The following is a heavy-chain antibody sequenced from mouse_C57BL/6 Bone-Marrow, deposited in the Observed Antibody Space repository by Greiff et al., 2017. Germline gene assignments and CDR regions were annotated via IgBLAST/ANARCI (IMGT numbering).Heavy chain of an antibody. CDR3: ARDNYYRSDYAVDY. CDR1: GFTFSSYA. Sequence: EVNLVESGGGLVKPGGSLKLSCAASGFTFSSYAMSWVRQTPEKRLAWVATISDGGSYTYYPDNVKGRFTISRDNAKNNLYLQMSHLKSEDTAMYYCARDNYYRSDYAVDYWGQGTSVTVSS. V-gene: IGHV5-4*01. J-gene: IGHJ4*01. CDR2: ISDGGSYT. D-gene: IGHD1-2*01.